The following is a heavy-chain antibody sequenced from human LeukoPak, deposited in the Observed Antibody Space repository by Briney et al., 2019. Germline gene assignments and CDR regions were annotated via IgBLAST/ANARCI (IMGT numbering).Heavy chain of an antibody. Sequence: ASVKVSCKASGYTFAGYYVHWVRQAPGQGLEWMGRIDPNTGGTNYAQKLQGRVTMTTDTSTSTAYMELRSLRSDDTAVYYCARDREWFDPWGQGTLVTVSS. J-gene: IGHJ5*02. CDR3: ARDREWFDP. CDR2: IDPNTGGT. V-gene: IGHV1-2*06. CDR1: GYTFAGYY.